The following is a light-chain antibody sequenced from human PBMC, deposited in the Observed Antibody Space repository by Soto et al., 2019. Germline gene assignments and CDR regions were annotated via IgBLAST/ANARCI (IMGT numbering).Light chain of an antibody. CDR3: QSYDSSLSGWV. J-gene: IGLJ3*02. V-gene: IGLV1-40*01. CDR1: IGAGYD. CDR2: GNS. Sequence: QSVLTQPPSVSGAPGQRVTISCTGSIGAGYDAHWYQQLPGTAPKLLIYGNSNRPSGVPDRFSGSKSGTSASLAITGLQAEDEADYYCQSYDSSLSGWVFGGGTKLTVL.